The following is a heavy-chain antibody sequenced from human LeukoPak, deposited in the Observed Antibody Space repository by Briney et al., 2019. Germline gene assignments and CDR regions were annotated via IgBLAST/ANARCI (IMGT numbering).Heavy chain of an antibody. D-gene: IGHD6-13*01. CDR1: GYTFTNYY. CDR2: INPSSGGT. CDR3: ARDGVYSRNFDAFDI. Sequence: ASVKVSCKASGYTFTNYYMHWVRQAPGQGVEWMGWINPSSGGTDYAQRFQGRVTMTRDTSISTAYMELNSLKSDDTAVYCCARDGVYSRNFDAFDIWGQGTMVTVSS. J-gene: IGHJ3*02. V-gene: IGHV1-2*02.